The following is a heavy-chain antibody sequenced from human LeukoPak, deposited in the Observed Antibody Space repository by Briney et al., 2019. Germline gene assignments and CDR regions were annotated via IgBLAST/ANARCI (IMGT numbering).Heavy chain of an antibody. D-gene: IGHD3-22*01. V-gene: IGHV1-2*05. J-gene: IGHJ4*02. CDR1: GYTFTCYY. CDR2: INPNSGGT. CDR3: ARDHSYYDSSADLDY. Sequence: GASVKVSCKASGYTFTCYYMHWVRQAPGQGLEWMGRINPNSGGTNYAQKFQGRVSMTRDTSISTAYMELSRLRSDDTGVYYCARDHSYYDSSADLDYWGQGTLVTVSS.